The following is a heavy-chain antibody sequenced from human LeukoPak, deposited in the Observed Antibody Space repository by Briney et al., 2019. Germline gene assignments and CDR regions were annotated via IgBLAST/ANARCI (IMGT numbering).Heavy chain of an antibody. Sequence: ASVKVSCKASGYTFTSYDINWVRQATGQGLEWMGWISAYNGNTNYAQKLQGRVTMTTDTSTSTAYMELRSLRSDDTAVYYCARDPRDYCSSTSCPNPTPPYYYYGMDVWGQGTTVTVSS. CDR2: ISAYNGNT. V-gene: IGHV1-18*01. D-gene: IGHD2-2*01. J-gene: IGHJ6*02. CDR3: ARDPRDYCSSTSCPNPTPPYYYYGMDV. CDR1: GYTFTSYD.